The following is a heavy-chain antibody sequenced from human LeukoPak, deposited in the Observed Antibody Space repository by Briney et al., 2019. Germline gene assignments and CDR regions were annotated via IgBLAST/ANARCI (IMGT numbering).Heavy chain of an antibody. V-gene: IGHV4-34*01. J-gene: IGHJ4*02. Sequence: GSLRLSCAASGFTFSSYAMSWIRQPPGKGLEWIGEINHSGSTNYNPSLKSRVTISVDTSKNQFSLKLSSVTAADTAVYYCARGGFMGYSYGPVPPVFDYWGQGTLVTVSS. CDR3: ARGGFMGYSYGPVPPVFDY. CDR2: INHSGST. CDR1: GFTFSSYA. D-gene: IGHD5-18*01.